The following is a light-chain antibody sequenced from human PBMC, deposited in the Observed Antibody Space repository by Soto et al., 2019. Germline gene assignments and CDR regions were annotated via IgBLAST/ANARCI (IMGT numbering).Light chain of an antibody. V-gene: IGKV1-39*01. J-gene: IGKJ2*01. CDR1: QSISTF. CDR2: AAS. CDR3: QQSDSTPYT. Sequence: DIQMTQSPSSLSASVGDRVTINCRASQSISTFLNWYQQKPGQAPKVLISAASTLQSGVPSRVSGRGSGTDFTRTISSLQPEDFATYYCQQSDSTPYTFCQGTTLETK.